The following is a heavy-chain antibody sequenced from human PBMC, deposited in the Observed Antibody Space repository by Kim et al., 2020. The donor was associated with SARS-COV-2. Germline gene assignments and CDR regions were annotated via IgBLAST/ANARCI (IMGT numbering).Heavy chain of an antibody. Sequence: GGSLRLSCAASGFTFSSYSMNWVRQAPGKGLEWVSSISSSSSYIYYADSVKGRFTISRDNAKNSLYLQMNSLRAEDTAVYYCAREMAAGGGMDVWGQGTTVTVSS. D-gene: IGHD6-13*01. V-gene: IGHV3-21*01. CDR2: ISSSSSYI. CDR1: GFTFSSYS. CDR3: AREMAAGGGMDV. J-gene: IGHJ6*02.